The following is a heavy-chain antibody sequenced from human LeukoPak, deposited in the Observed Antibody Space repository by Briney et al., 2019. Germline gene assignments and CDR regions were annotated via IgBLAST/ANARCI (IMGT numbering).Heavy chain of an antibody. Sequence: SETLSLTCTVSGGSISSSSYYWGWIRQPPGKGLEWIGSIYYSGSTNYNPSLKSRVTMSVDTSKNQFSLKLSSVTAADTAVYYCARVPYYYDSSGYPKPGWFDPWGQGTLVTVSS. CDR3: ARVPYYYDSSGYPKPGWFDP. J-gene: IGHJ5*02. V-gene: IGHV4-39*07. CDR2: IYYSGST. CDR1: GGSISSSSYY. D-gene: IGHD3-22*01.